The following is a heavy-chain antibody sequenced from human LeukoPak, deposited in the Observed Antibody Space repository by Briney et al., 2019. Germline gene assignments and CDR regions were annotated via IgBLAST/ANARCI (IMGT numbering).Heavy chain of an antibody. Sequence: GGSLRLSCAASGFTFSSYEMNWVRQAPGKGLEWVSYISSSGGTIHYADSVKGRFTISRDNAKNSLYLQMNSLRAEDTAVYYCARDSSSYYYYMDVWGKGTAVTVSS. V-gene: IGHV3-48*03. CDR1: GFTFSSYE. J-gene: IGHJ6*03. CDR3: ARDSSSYYYYMDV. CDR2: ISSSGGTI.